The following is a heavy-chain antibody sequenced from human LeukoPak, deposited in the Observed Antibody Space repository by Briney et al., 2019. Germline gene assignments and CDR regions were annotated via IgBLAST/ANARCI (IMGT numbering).Heavy chain of an antibody. Sequence: ASVKVSCKASGYTFTGYYMHWVRQAPGQGLEWMGWINPNSGGTNYAQKFQGRVTMTRDTSISTAYMELSRLRSDDTAVYYCARAPQMATITNPPYFDYWGQGTLVTVSS. D-gene: IGHD5-24*01. CDR3: ARAPQMATITNPPYFDY. J-gene: IGHJ4*02. V-gene: IGHV1-2*02. CDR2: INPNSGGT. CDR1: GYTFTGYY.